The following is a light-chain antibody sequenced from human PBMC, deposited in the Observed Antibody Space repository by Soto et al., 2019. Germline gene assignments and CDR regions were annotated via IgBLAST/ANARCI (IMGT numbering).Light chain of an antibody. CDR3: QQYENLPT. V-gene: IGKV1-33*01. J-gene: IGKJ5*01. CDR2: DAS. CDR1: QNINNY. Sequence: DIQITHSPSSLSASLYHRVPITCQASQNINNYLNWYQQKPGRAPKLLIYDASNLEAGVPSRFRGSGSGTDFTFTISRLQPEDIATYYCQQYENLPTFGQGTRLEIK.